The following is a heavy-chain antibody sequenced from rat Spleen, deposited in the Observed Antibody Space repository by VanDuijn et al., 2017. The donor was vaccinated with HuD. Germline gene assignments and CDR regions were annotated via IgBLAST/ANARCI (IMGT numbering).Heavy chain of an antibody. CDR1: GFTFSNYW. D-gene: IGHD1-1*01. CDR2: ITDTGGST. Sequence: EVQLVESGGGLVQPGRSLKLSCVASGFTFSNYWMTWIRRAPGKGLEWVASITDTGGSTYYPDSVKGRFTISRDNAKSTQYLQMDSLRSEDTATYYCATDSYYYSGDGYVMDAWGQGASVTVSS. V-gene: IGHV5-31*01. CDR3: ATDSYYYSGDGYVMDA. J-gene: IGHJ4*01.